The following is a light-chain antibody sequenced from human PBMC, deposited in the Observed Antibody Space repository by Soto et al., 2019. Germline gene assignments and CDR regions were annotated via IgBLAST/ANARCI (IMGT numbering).Light chain of an antibody. J-gene: IGKJ4*01. Sequence: IQMTQSPSSLSASVGDRVTITCRASQSISSYLNWYQQKPGKAPKLLIYAASSLQSGVPSRFSGSGSGTDFTLTISSLQPEDFATYYCQQFNNYPLTFGGGTKVDIK. CDR1: QSISSY. CDR3: QQFNNYPLT. CDR2: AAS. V-gene: IGKV1-39*01.